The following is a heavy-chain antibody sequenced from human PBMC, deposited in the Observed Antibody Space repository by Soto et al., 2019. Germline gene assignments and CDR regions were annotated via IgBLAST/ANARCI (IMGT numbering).Heavy chain of an antibody. CDR1: GFSHSNARMG. J-gene: IGHJ4*02. V-gene: IGHV2-26*01. CDR3: ALTSATVVTPLDYFDY. D-gene: IGHD4-17*01. Sequence: SGPTLVNPTETLTLTCTVPGFSHSNARMGVSWIRQPPGKALEWLAHIFSNDEKSYSTSLKSRLTISKDTSKSQVVLTMTNMDPVDTATYYCALTSATVVTPLDYFDYWGQVTLVTVSS. CDR2: IFSNDEK.